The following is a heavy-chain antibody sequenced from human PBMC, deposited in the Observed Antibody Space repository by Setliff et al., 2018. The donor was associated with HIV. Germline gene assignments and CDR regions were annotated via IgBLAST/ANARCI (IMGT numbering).Heavy chain of an antibody. CDR2: ISDGVERT. CDR1: GFIFKDYA. Sequence: PGGSLRLSCVASGFIFKDYAMSWVRHVPGKGLEGVSTISDGVERTYYADSLKGRVIISRDNSKNTLYLQMNDLRAEDTAVYYCAKGRGRCLSGGDCFYTFDSWGQGTLVTVSS. D-gene: IGHD2-21*02. J-gene: IGHJ4*02. V-gene: IGHV3-23*01. CDR3: AKGRGRCLSGGDCFYTFDS.